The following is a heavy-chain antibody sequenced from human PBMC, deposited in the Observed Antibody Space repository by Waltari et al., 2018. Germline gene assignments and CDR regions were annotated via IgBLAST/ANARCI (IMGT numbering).Heavy chain of an antibody. V-gene: IGHV4-4*02. D-gene: IGHD2-15*01. J-gene: IGHJ4*02. Sequence: QLQLQQSGPGLVTPSESLSLTCVVSGASMTSSDWWSWVRQSPGKGLEWIGQVHHSGKTNYNPSLASRVTVSIDTSNNQFSLKLPSPTAADTAMYYCARDRGRGLFLDSWGQGTLVTVSP. CDR1: GASMTSSDW. CDR3: ARDRGRGLFLDS. CDR2: VHHSGKT.